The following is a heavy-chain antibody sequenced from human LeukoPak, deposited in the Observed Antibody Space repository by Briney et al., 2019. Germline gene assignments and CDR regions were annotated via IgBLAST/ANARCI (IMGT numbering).Heavy chain of an antibody. CDR1: GFTFSDYY. V-gene: IGHV3-11*01. J-gene: IGHJ3*02. CDR2: ISSSGSTI. Sequence: GGSLRLSCAASGFTFSDYYMSWIRQAPGKGLEWVSYISSSGSTIYYADSVKGRFTISRDNAKNSLYLQMNSLGAEDTAVYYCAKGNYGDYEAAFDIWGQGTMVTVSS. CDR3: AKGNYGDYEAAFDI. D-gene: IGHD4-17*01.